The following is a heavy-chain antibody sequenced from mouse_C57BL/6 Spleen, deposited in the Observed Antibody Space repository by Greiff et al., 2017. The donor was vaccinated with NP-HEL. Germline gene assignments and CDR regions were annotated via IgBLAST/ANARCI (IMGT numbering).Heavy chain of an antibody. D-gene: IGHD1-1*01. V-gene: IGHV5-9-1*02. CDR3: TREAFIYYGSSYVYFDY. J-gene: IGHJ2*01. CDR1: GFTFSSYA. Sequence: DVMLVESGEGLVKPGGSLKLSCAASGFTFSSYAMSWVRQTPETRLEWVAYISSGGDYIYYADPVKGRFTISRDTARNTLYLQMSSLKSEDTAMYYCTREAFIYYGSSYVYFDYWGQGTTLTVSS. CDR2: ISSGGDYI.